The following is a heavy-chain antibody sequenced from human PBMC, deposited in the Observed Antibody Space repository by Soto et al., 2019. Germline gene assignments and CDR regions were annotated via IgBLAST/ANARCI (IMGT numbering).Heavy chain of an antibody. V-gene: IGHV1-2*02. CDR2: INPNSGGT. Sequence: ASVKVSCKASGYTFTGYYMHWVRQAPGQGLEWMGWINPNSGGTNHAQKFQGRVTMTRDTSISTAYMEPSRLRSDDTAVYYCARAYDFWSGYLGNWGQGTLVTAPQ. J-gene: IGHJ4*02. D-gene: IGHD3-3*01. CDR3: ARAYDFWSGYLGN. CDR1: GYTFTGYY.